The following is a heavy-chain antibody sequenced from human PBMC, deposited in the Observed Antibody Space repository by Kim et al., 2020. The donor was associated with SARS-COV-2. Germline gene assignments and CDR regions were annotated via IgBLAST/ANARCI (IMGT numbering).Heavy chain of an antibody. Sequence: SETLSLTCAVYGGSFSGYYWSWIRQPPGKGLEWIGEINHSGSTNYNPSLKSRVTISVDTSKNQFSLKLSSVTAADTAVYYCARGRVVVIAKPFDYWGQGT. J-gene: IGHJ4*02. D-gene: IGHD2-21*01. CDR3: ARGRVVVIAKPFDY. CDR2: INHSGST. V-gene: IGHV4-34*01. CDR1: GGSFSGYY.